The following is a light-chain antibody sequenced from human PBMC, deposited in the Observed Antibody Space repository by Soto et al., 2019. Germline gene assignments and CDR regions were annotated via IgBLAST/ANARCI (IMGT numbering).Light chain of an antibody. CDR1: QSVGSTY. CDR2: EAS. V-gene: IGKV3-20*01. J-gene: IGKJ2*01. CDR3: QLFGSSPRYT. Sequence: DILLTQSTGTLSLSPGERATLSCRTSQSVGSTYLAWYQQKPGQAPRLLIYEASRRATGIPDRFSGSGSGTDFTLTISRLEPEDFAVYYCQLFGSSPRYTFGQGTKVDIK.